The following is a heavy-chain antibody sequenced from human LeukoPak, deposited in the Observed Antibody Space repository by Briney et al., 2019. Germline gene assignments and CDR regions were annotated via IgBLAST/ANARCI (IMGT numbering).Heavy chain of an antibody. Sequence: PGGSLRLSCAASGFTFSSYSMNWVRQAPGRGLEWVSAISGSGGSTYYADSVKGRFTISRDNPKNTLYLQMNSLRAEDTAVYYCAKDPFYDSSGYYESPPFDYWGQGTLVTVSS. V-gene: IGHV3-23*01. J-gene: IGHJ4*02. CDR3: AKDPFYDSSGYYESPPFDY. CDR2: ISGSGGST. D-gene: IGHD3-22*01. CDR1: GFTFSSYS.